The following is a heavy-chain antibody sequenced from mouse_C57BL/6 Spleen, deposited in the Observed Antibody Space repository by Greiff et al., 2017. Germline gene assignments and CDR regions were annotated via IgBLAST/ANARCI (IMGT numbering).Heavy chain of an antibody. D-gene: IGHD1-1*01. J-gene: IGHJ4*01. V-gene: IGHV2-3*01. CDR3: AKQDGLDYYSSRTYYAMDY. Sequence: VQLVESGPGLVAPSQSLSITCTVSGFSLTSYGVSWVRQPPGKGLEWLGVIWGDGSTNYHSALISRLSISKDNSKSQVFLKMNSLQTDDTAKYYCAKQDGLDYYSSRTYYAMDYWGQGTSVTVSS. CDR2: IWGDGST. CDR1: GFSLTSYG.